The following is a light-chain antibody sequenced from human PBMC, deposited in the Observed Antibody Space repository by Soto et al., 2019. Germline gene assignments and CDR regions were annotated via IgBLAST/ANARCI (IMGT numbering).Light chain of an antibody. CDR3: QQYNNWPPYT. Sequence: EIVMTQSPATLSVSPGERATLSCRASQNINNNLAWYQQKPGQAARLLIYGASTRATDIPARFSGSGSGTEFTLTISSLQSEDFALYYCQQYNNWPPYTFGQGTKLEIK. CDR2: GAS. J-gene: IGKJ2*01. V-gene: IGKV3-15*01. CDR1: QNINNN.